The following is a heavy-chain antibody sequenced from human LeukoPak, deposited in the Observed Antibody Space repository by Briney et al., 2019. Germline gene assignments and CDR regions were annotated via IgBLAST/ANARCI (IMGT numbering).Heavy chain of an antibody. D-gene: IGHD3-9*01. V-gene: IGHV4-59*01. Sequence: PSETLSLTCTVSGGSISSYYWSWIRQPPGKGLEWIGEIYYSGSINYNPSLKSRVTISVDTSKHQFSLKLSSVTAADTAVYYCARVKGYYDILTGNLDAFDIWGQGTMVTVSS. J-gene: IGHJ3*02. CDR1: GGSISSYY. CDR2: IYYSGSI. CDR3: ARVKGYYDILTGNLDAFDI.